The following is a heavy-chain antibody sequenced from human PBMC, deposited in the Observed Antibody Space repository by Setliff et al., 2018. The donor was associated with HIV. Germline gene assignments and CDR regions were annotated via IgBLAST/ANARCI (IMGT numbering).Heavy chain of an antibody. Sequence: ASVKVSCKASGYTFTRYFMHCVRQAPAQGLEWLGMINPSGGSTSYAQKFQGRVTMTRNTSTSTVYMELSSLRSEDTAVYYCARGALVATIDYFDYWGQGTLVTVSS. J-gene: IGHJ4*02. D-gene: IGHD5-12*01. CDR1: GYTFTRYF. V-gene: IGHV1-46*01. CDR3: ARGALVATIDYFDY. CDR2: INPSGGST.